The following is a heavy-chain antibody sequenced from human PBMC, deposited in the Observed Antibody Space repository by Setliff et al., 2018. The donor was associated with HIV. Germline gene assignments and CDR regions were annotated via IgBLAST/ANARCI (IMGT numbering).Heavy chain of an antibody. Sequence: PSETLSLTCTVSGGSITGHYWSWIRQPPGKGLEWIGYIHYSGSSNYNPSLKSRVTMSVDTSKNQFSLNLSSVTAADTAVYYCARSMHYPGDDAFDIWGQGTMVTVSS. J-gene: IGHJ3*02. V-gene: IGHV4-59*11. D-gene: IGHD3-10*01. CDR3: ARSMHYPGDDAFDI. CDR2: IHYSGSS. CDR1: GGSITGHY.